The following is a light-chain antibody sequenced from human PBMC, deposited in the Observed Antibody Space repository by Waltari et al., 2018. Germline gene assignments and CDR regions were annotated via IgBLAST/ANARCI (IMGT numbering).Light chain of an antibody. V-gene: IGLV2-11*01. Sequence: QSALTQPRSVSGSPGQSVTISCTGTSSDGGGYHYVPWYQQHPDKAPKLIIYDINKRPSGVPDRFSGSKSGNTASLTISGLQAEDEADYYCCSYVGSNIYWVFGGGTKLTVL. CDR1: SSDGGGYHY. CDR3: CSYVGSNIYWV. J-gene: IGLJ3*02. CDR2: DIN.